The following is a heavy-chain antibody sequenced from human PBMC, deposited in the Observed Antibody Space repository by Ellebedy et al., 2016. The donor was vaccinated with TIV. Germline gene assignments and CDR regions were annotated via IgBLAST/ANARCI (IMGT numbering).Heavy chain of an antibody. J-gene: IGHJ6*03. CDR2: ISYDGSNK. CDR1: GFTFSSYA. Sequence: GESLKISCAASGFTFSSYAMHWVRQAPGKGLEWVAVISYDGSNKYYADSVKGRFTISRDNSKNTLYLQMNSLRAEDTAVYYCARVNTVAVAGTRGFYYYYMDVWGKGTTVTVSS. D-gene: IGHD6-19*01. CDR3: ARVNTVAVAGTRGFYYYYMDV. V-gene: IGHV3-30-3*01.